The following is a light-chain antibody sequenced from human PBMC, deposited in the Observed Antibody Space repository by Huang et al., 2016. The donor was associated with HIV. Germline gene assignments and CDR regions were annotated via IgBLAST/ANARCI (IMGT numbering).Light chain of an antibody. J-gene: IGKJ1*01. Sequence: DIQMTQSPSTLSASIGDRVTITCRASQTIRKLLAWYQQKPGKAPKLLISGASTLQSGVPARFSGSGSGTEFTLTINNLQPDTSGTYFCQQYDTYPWTFGQGTKVEIK. V-gene: IGKV1-5*01. CDR3: QQYDTYPWT. CDR2: GAS. CDR1: QTIRKL.